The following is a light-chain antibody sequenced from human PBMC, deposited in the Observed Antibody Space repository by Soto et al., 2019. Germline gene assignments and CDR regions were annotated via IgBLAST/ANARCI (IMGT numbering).Light chain of an antibody. Sequence: EVVLTQSPDTLYLSPGERATLSCRASQSVTSKYLAWYQQKPGQAPRLLIHGASKSPTCIPCRLSVSPSVADFSLTITRLWPEDFSLYCFQQYGSSVQVXGGATL. CDR3: QQYGSSVQ. CDR1: QSVTSKY. V-gene: IGKV3-20*01. J-gene: IGKJ4*01. CDR2: GAS.